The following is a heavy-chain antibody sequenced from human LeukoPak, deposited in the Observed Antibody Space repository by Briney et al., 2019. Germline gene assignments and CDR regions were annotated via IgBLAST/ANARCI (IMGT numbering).Heavy chain of an antibody. CDR3: ARDPPSGSGSYYLGY. Sequence: GGSLRLSCAASGFTFSSYSMNWVRQAPGKGLEWVSSISSSSSYIYYADSVKGRFTISRDNAKKSLYLQMNSLRAEDTAVYYCARDPPSGSGSYYLGYWGQGTLVTVSS. J-gene: IGHJ4*02. CDR1: GFTFSSYS. V-gene: IGHV3-21*01. D-gene: IGHD1-26*01. CDR2: ISSSSSYI.